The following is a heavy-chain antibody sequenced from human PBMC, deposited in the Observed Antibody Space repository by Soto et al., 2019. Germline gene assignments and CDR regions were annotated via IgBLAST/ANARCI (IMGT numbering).Heavy chain of an antibody. CDR1: GFTFSNYA. J-gene: IGHJ4*02. Sequence: PGGSLRLSCAASGFTFSNYAMTWVRQAPGTGLEWVSPISSGATYTDYADSVKGRFPLSRDNSKNMVYLQMNSLRAEDTAVYHCAKESSGYNYGFYNYFDYWGQGTLVTVSS. CDR2: ISSGATYT. V-gene: IGHV3-23*01. D-gene: IGHD5-18*01. CDR3: AKESSGYNYGFYNYFDY.